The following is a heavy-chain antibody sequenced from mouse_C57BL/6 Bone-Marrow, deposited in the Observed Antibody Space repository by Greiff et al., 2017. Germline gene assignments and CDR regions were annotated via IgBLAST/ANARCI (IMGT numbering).Heavy chain of an antibody. Sequence: VQLQQSGPVLVKPGASVKMSCKASGYTFTDYYMNWVKQSHGKSLEWIGVINPYNGGTSYNQKFKGKATLTVDKSSSTAYMELNSLTSEDSAVYYCARENYYGSRGTYFDYWGQGTTLTVSS. D-gene: IGHD1-1*01. J-gene: IGHJ2*01. CDR1: GYTFTDYY. CDR3: ARENYYGSRGTYFDY. V-gene: IGHV1-19*01. CDR2: INPYNGGT.